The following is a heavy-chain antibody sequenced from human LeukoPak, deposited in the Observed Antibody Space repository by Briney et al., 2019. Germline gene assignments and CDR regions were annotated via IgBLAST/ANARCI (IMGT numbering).Heavy chain of an antibody. CDR2: IYSGGST. CDR3: TRDPYGSGSCNYFDY. Sequence: GGSLRLSCAASGFTVSSNYTSWVRQAPGKGLEWVSVIYSGGSTYYADSVKGRFTISRDNSKNTLYLQMNSLRAEDTAVYYCTRDPYGSGSCNYFDYWGQGALVTVSS. V-gene: IGHV3-53*01. J-gene: IGHJ4*02. CDR1: GFTVSSNY. D-gene: IGHD3-10*01.